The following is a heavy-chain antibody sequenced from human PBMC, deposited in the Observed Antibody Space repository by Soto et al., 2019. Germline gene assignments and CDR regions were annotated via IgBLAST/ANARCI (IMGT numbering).Heavy chain of an antibody. J-gene: IGHJ6*02. CDR3: AKDDLDAGYFPPYCFYGVDV. V-gene: IGHV3-30*18. CDR1: GFTFSNYG. D-gene: IGHD3-22*01. CDR2: ISYDGSIK. Sequence: QVQLVESGGGVVQPGRSQRLSCAASGFTFSNYGMHWVRQTPGKGLEWVTVISYDGSIKYYAESVKGRFTISRDNSKNRLYVXMNSLRAEDTVVYSCAKDDLDAGYFPPYCFYGVDVWGQGTTVTVS.